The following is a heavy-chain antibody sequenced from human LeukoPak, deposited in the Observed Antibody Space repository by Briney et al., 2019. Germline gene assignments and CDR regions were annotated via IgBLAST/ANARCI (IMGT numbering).Heavy chain of an antibody. Sequence: PSETLSLTCTVSGVSISSYYWSWIRQPPGKGLEWIGYIYYSGSTNYNPSLKSRVTISVDTSKNQFSLKLSSVTAADTAVYYCARGASYFPDAFDIWGQGTMVTVSS. CDR3: ARGASYFPDAFDI. CDR2: IYYSGST. CDR1: GVSISSYY. V-gene: IGHV4-59*01. J-gene: IGHJ3*02. D-gene: IGHD1-26*01.